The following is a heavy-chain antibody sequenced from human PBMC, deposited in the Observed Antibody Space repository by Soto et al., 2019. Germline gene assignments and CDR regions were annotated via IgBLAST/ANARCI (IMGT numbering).Heavy chain of an antibody. Sequence: QVRLVESGGGVVQPGRSLRLSCTASGFSFSSYAMYWFRQPPGKGLEWVAVISHDGINKHYADSVKGPFTVSRDNSNHSLDLQLNSLRGEDTAMYYCARDMYSSDYFVKWFEPWGQGTLVTVSS. CDR1: GFSFSSYA. CDR3: ARDMYSSDYFVKWFEP. D-gene: IGHD6-19*01. J-gene: IGHJ5*02. CDR2: ISHDGINK. V-gene: IGHV3-30-3*01.